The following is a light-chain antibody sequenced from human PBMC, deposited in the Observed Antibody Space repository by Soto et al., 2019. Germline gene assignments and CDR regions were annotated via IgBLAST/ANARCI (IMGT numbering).Light chain of an antibody. CDR3: QQYKNWPPLT. V-gene: IGKV3-15*01. CDR1: QSVGSN. Sequence: EIVMTRSPATLSVSPGERATLSCRASQSVGSNLAWYQQKPGQGPRLLIYGAFTRATGIPARFSGSGSGTEFTLTISSLQSEDFAVYYCQQYKNWPPLTFGGGTKVEIK. CDR2: GAF. J-gene: IGKJ4*01.